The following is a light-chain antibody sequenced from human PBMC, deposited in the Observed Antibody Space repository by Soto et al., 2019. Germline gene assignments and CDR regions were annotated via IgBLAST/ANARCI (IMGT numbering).Light chain of an antibody. CDR1: SSDVGAYNY. Sequence: SALTQPASVSGSPGQSITISCTGSSSDVGAYNYVSWYQQHPGEAPKLMTYEVSNRPSGVSNRFSGSKSGNAASLTISGLQAEDEAYYYCSSYTSSSTVVFGGGTKVTVL. CDR3: SSYTSSSTVV. V-gene: IGLV2-14*01. J-gene: IGLJ2*01. CDR2: EVS.